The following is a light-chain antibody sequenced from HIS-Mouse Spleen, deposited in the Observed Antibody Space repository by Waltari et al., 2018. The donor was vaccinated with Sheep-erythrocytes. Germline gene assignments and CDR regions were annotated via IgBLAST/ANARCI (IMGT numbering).Light chain of an antibody. CDR2: EGS. V-gene: IGLV2-23*01. CDR1: SSDVGSYNL. Sequence: QSALTQPASVSGSPGQSLTLSCTGTSSDVGSYNLVSLYQQHPGKAPKLRIYEGSKRPSGVSNRFSGSKSGNTASLTISGLQAEDEADYYCCSYAGSSTPWVFGGGTKLTVL. CDR3: CSYAGSSTPWV. J-gene: IGLJ3*02.